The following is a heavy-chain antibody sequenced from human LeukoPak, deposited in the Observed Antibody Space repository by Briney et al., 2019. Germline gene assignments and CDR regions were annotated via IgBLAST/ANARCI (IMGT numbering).Heavy chain of an antibody. J-gene: IGHJ5*02. Sequence: PSETLSPTCTVSGGSISGYYWSWIRQPAGKGLEWIGRIYTSGSTNYNPSLKSRVTMSVDTSKNQFSLKLSSVTAADTAVYYCARDEVLLWFGELLFNWFDPWGQGTLVTVSS. CDR3: ARDEVLLWFGELLFNWFDP. D-gene: IGHD3-10*01. CDR2: IYTSGST. V-gene: IGHV4-4*07. CDR1: GGSISGYY.